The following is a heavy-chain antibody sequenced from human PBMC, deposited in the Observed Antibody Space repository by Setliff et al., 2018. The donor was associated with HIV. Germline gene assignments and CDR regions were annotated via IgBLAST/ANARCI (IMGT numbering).Heavy chain of an antibody. CDR2: IYWDDDK. CDR3: AHYDSIGSFDY. V-gene: IGHV2-5*02. Sequence: SGPTLVNPTETLTLTCTVSGFALTKARLGVTWIRQPPGKALEWLALIYWDDDKRSSPSLKSRLTITKDTSKNQVVLTMASMDPVDTATYYCAHYDSIGSFDYWGQGTLVTVSS. D-gene: IGHD3-22*01. J-gene: IGHJ4*02. CDR1: GFALTKARLG.